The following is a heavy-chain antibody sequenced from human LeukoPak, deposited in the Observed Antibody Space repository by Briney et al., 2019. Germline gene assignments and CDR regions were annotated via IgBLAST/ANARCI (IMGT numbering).Heavy chain of an antibody. J-gene: IGHJ4*02. Sequence: GGSLRLSCAASGFTFDDYGMSWVRQAPGKGLEWVSGINWNGGSTGYADSVKGRFTISRDNAKNSLYLQMNSLRAKDTALYYCARAVDYYGSGNLVYWGQGTLVTVSS. CDR1: GFTFDDYG. V-gene: IGHV3-20*04. CDR2: INWNGGST. CDR3: ARAVDYYGSGNLVY. D-gene: IGHD3-10*01.